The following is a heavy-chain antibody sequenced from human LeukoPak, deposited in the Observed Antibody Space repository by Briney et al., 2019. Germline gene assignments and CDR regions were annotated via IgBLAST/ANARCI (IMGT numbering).Heavy chain of an antibody. D-gene: IGHD6-19*01. V-gene: IGHV1-2*02. J-gene: IGHJ6*03. CDR1: GYTFTGYY. Sequence: GASVKVSCKTSGYTFTGYYMHWVRQAPGQGLEWMGWINPNSGGTNYAQRFQGRVSMTRDTSISTAYMELSRLTSDDTAVYYCARDPYTSSSVFYYYYYMDVWGKGTTVTVSS. CDR2: INPNSGGT. CDR3: ARDPYTSSSVFYYYYYMDV.